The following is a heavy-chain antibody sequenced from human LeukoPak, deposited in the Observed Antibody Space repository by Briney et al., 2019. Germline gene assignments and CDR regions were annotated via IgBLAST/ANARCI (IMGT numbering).Heavy chain of an antibody. CDR3: AATLYLEWLLPLDY. CDR2: ISYDGSNK. CDR1: GFTFSSYG. Sequence: GRSLRLSCAASGFTFSSYGMHWVRQAPGKGLEWVAVISYDGSNKYYADSVKGRFTISRDNSKNTLYLQMNSLRAEDTAVYYCAATLYLEWLLPLDYWGQGTLVTVSS. V-gene: IGHV3-30*03. J-gene: IGHJ4*02. D-gene: IGHD3-3*01.